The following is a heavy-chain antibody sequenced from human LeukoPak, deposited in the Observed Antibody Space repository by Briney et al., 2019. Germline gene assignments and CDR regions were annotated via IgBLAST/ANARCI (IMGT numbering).Heavy chain of an antibody. V-gene: IGHV3-11*01. D-gene: IGHD4-23*01. Sequence: PGGSLRLSCAASGFTFSDYYMSWIRQAPGKGLEWVSYISSSGSTIYYADSVKGRFTISRDNAKNSLYLQMNSLRAEDTALYYCAKDLFDGGNRFIFDYWGQGTLVTVSS. CDR1: GFTFSDYY. CDR2: ISSSGSTI. CDR3: AKDLFDGGNRFIFDY. J-gene: IGHJ4*02.